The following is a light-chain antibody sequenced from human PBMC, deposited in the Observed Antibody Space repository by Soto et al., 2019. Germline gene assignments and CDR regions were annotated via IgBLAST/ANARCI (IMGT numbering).Light chain of an antibody. CDR1: QSVGGD. Sequence: ETVLTQSPATLSVSPGETVTLSCRASQSVGGDLAWYRHKPGQPPRLLIYGASSRATDIPARFSGSGSGTEFTLTISTLQSEDFAVYYCHQYNNWPPWTFGQGTKVEVK. CDR3: HQYNNWPPWT. V-gene: IGKV3-15*01. CDR2: GAS. J-gene: IGKJ1*01.